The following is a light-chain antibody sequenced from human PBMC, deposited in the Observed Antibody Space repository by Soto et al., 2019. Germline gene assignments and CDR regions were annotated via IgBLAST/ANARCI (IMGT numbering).Light chain of an antibody. V-gene: IGKV1-33*01. J-gene: IGKJ1*01. Sequence: DIQMTQSPSSLSASVGDRVTITCQASQNINNYLNWYQQKPGRAPKLLIYWASTRESGVPDRFSGSGSGTDFTLTISSLQAEDVAVYYCQQYYSTPRTFGQGTKVDIK. CDR1: QNINNY. CDR2: WAS. CDR3: QQYYSTPRT.